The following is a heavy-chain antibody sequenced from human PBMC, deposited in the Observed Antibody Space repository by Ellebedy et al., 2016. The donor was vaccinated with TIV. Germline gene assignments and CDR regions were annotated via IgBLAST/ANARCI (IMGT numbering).Heavy chain of an antibody. V-gene: IGHV4-59*01. CDR1: GGSFSGYY. CDR2: IYYSGST. CDR3: ARAADYYGSGSWFDP. J-gene: IGHJ5*02. Sequence: MPSETLSLTCAVYGGSFSGYYWSWIRQPPGKGLEWIGYIYYSGSTNYNPSLKSRVTISVDTSKNQFSLKLSSVTAADTAVYYCARAADYYGSGSWFDPWGQGTLVTVSS. D-gene: IGHD3-10*01.